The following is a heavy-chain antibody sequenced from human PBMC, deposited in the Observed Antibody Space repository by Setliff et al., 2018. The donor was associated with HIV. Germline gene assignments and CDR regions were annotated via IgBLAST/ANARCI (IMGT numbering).Heavy chain of an antibody. CDR1: GYTFTGYY. V-gene: IGHV1-2*02. Sequence: ASVKVSCKASGYTFTGYYIHWVRQAPGQGLEWMGWINPSSAGTKYAQKFQDRVTMIRDTSITTAYVALSRLTSDDTAVYFCARGINWFAPFDYWGQGTLVTVSS. D-gene: IGHD1-1*01. CDR3: ARGINWFAPFDY. CDR2: INPSSAGT. J-gene: IGHJ4*01.